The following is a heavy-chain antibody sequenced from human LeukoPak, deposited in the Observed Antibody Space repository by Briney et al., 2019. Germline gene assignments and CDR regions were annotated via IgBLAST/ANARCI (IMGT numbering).Heavy chain of an antibody. CDR1: GFTFSSYW. V-gene: IGHV3-74*01. CDR2: ISPDGSTT. D-gene: IGHD6-19*01. J-gene: IGHJ4*02. CDR3: ARELGSSGWYVAY. Sequence: GGSLRLSCAASGFTFSSYWMHWVRQAPGKGLVWVSRISPDGSTTGHADSVKGRFTTSRDNAKNTLYLQMNSLRAEDTAVYYCARELGSSGWYVAYWGQGTLVTVSS.